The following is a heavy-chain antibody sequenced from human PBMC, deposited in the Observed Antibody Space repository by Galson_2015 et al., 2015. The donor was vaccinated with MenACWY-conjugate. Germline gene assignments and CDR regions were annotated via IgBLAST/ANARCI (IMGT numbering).Heavy chain of an antibody. CDR1: GDSVSSKSVA. CDR2: TYYRSKWFN. J-gene: IGHJ4*02. V-gene: IGHV6-1*01. CDR3: ARWGPAGTSDY. D-gene: IGHD6-13*01. Sequence: CAISGDSVSSKSVAWNWIRQSPSRGLGWLGRTYYRSKWFNDYAMSVKSRITISPDTSKNQFSLQLNSVTPEDTAVYYCARWGPAGTSDYWGQGTLVTVSS.